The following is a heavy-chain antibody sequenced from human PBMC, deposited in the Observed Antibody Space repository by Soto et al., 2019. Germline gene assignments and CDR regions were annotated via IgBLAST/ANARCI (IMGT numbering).Heavy chain of an antibody. Sequence: ASVKVSCKTSGYTFTSYAMHWLRQSPGQRLEWMGWINAGNGNTKYSQKFQGRVTITRDTSASTAYMELSSLRSEDTAVYYCARSLRAWLRYGIDVWGQGTTVTVSS. D-gene: IGHD5-12*01. V-gene: IGHV1-3*01. CDR3: ARSLRAWLRYGIDV. CDR1: GYTFTSYA. CDR2: INAGNGNT. J-gene: IGHJ6*02.